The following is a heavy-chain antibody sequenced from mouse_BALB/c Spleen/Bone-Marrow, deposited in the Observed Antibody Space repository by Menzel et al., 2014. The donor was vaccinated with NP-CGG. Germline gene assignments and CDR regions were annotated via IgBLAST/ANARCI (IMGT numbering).Heavy chain of an antibody. V-gene: IGHV1S81*02. Sequence: VQLQQSGAELVKPGASVKLSCKASGYTFTNYWMHWVKQRPGQGLEWIGEINPSNGRTNYNEKFKSKATLTVDKSSSTAYMQLSSLTSEDSAVYYCARGIDYWGQGTTLTVSS. CDR3: ARGIDY. CDR2: INPSNGRT. CDR1: GYTFTNYW. J-gene: IGHJ2*01.